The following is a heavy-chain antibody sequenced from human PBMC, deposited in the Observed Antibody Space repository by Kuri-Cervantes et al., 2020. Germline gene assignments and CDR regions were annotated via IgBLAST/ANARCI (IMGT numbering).Heavy chain of an antibody. CDR1: GYTFTYRY. J-gene: IGHJ5*02. V-gene: IGHV1-18*04. CDR2: IGGYSGDT. Sequence: ASVKVSCKASGYTFTYRYLHWVRQAPGQGLEWMGWIGGYSGDTNYAQKFQGRITMTTDTSTSTAYMELRSLRSDDTAVYYCARRKGNWFDPWGQGTLVTVSS. CDR3: ARRKGNWFDP. D-gene: IGHD1-14*01.